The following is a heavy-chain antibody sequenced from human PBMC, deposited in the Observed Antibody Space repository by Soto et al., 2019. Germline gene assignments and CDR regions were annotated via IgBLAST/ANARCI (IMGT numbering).Heavy chain of an antibody. J-gene: IGHJ6*03. V-gene: IGHV1-24*01. D-gene: IGHD2-2*01. CDR2: FDPEDGET. Sequence: ASVKVSCKVSGYTLTELSMHWVRQAPGKGLEWMGGFDPEDGETIYAQKFQGRVTMTEDTSTDTAYMELSSLRSEDTAVYYCATATRPAAILYYYYYMDVWGKGTTVTVSS. CDR3: ATATRPAAILYYYYYMDV. CDR1: GYTLTELS.